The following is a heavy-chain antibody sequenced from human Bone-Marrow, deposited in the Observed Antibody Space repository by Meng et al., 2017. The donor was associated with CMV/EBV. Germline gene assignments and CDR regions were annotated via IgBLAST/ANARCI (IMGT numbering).Heavy chain of an antibody. CDR1: GGTFSSYA. V-gene: IGHV1-69*05. Sequence: SVKGSCKVSGGTFSSYAISWVRQAPGQGLEWMGGIIPIFGTANYAQKFQGRVTITTDESTSTAYMELSSLRSEDTAVYYCARDYCSSTSCYTFGMDVWGQGTTVTVSS. J-gene: IGHJ6*01. CDR3: ARDYCSSTSCYTFGMDV. CDR2: IIPIFGTA. D-gene: IGHD2-2*02.